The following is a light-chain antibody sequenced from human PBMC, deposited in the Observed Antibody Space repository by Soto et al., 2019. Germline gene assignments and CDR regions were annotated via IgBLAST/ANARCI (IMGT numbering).Light chain of an antibody. CDR1: QSVSSSF. V-gene: IGKV3-20*01. J-gene: IGKJ1*01. Sequence: EMVLTQSPGTLSLSPGERATLSCRASQSVSSSFLAWYQQKPGQAPRLLIYGASSRATGLPDRFSGSGSGTDFTLTISRLEPEDFAGYYCRQYGSSPPWTFGPGTKVEIK. CDR3: RQYGSSPPWT. CDR2: GAS.